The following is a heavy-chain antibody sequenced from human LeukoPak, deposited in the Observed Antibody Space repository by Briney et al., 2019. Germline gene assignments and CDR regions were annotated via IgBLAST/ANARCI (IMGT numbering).Heavy chain of an antibody. CDR1: GFTFNIFW. CDR2: IGKGGVI. Sequence: PGGSLRLSCAASGFTFNIFWMSWVRQAPGKGLEWVSYIGKGGVIYYGESVKGRFTISRDNTKNSLFLQMDSLRAEDTAVYYCARGFPPYGLWGPGTTVIVSS. CDR3: ARGFPPYGL. J-gene: IGHJ6*02. D-gene: IGHD3-10*01. V-gene: IGHV3-69-1*02.